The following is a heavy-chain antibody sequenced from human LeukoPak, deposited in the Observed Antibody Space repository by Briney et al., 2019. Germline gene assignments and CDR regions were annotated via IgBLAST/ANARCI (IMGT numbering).Heavy chain of an antibody. D-gene: IGHD4-23*01. CDR1: GGSISSSNW. CDR3: ARLYGGYFDY. J-gene: IGHJ4*02. Sequence: SETLSLTCAVSGGSISSSNWWSWVRQPPGKGLEWIGEIYHSGSTNYNPSLKSRVTISKNQFSLKLSSVTAADTAVYYCARLYGGYFDYWGQGTLVTVSS. V-gene: IGHV4-4*02. CDR2: IYHSGST.